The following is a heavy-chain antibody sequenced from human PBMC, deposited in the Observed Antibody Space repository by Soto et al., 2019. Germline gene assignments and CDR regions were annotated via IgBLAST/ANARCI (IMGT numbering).Heavy chain of an antibody. D-gene: IGHD1-26*01. CDR3: TTEASGSFYGQEEFDY. V-gene: IGHV3-15*01. CDR1: GFTFSNAW. CDR2: IKSKTDGGTT. J-gene: IGHJ4*02. Sequence: GGSLRLSCAASGFTFSNAWMSWVRQAPGKGLEWVGRIKSKTDGGTTDYAAPVKGRFTISRDDSKNTLYLQMNSLKTGDAAVYYCTTEASGSFYGQEEFDYWGQGTLVTVSS.